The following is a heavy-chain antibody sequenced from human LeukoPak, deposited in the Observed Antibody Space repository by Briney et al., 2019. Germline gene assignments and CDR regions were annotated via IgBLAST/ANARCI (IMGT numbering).Heavy chain of an antibody. CDR3: ARDPPSFQY. CDR2: ISSSRSSYI. Sequence: GGSLRLSCAASGFTFSNYNMNWVRQTPGKGLEWVSTISSSRSSYIYYADSVKGRFTISRDNAKNSLYLQMNSLRAEDTAVYYCARDPPSFQYWGQGTLVTVSA. V-gene: IGHV3-21*01. J-gene: IGHJ1*01. CDR1: GFTFSNYN.